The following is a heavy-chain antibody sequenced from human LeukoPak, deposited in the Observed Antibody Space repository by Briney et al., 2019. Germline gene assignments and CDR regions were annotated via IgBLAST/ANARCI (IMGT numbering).Heavy chain of an antibody. J-gene: IGHJ6*04. CDR1: GYTLTELS. CDR2: FDPEDGET. CDR3: ATAVLHYDFWSGSRRGLDV. D-gene: IGHD3-3*01. V-gene: IGHV1-24*01. Sequence: ASVKVSCKVSGYTLTELSMHWVRQAPGKGLEWMGGFDPEDGETIYAQKFQGRVTMTEDTSTDTAYMELSSLRSEDTAVYYCATAVLHYDFWSGSRRGLDVGRKGTTVTVSS.